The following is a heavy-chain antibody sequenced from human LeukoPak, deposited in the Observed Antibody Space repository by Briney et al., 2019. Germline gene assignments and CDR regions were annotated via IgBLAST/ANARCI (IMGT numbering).Heavy chain of an antibody. V-gene: IGHV1-18*01. J-gene: IGHJ4*02. CDR1: GYTFTNYG. CDR3: ARFRIATTATEDFDY. D-gene: IGHD6-13*01. Sequence: ASVKVSCKASGYTFTNYGISWVRQAPGQGLEWMGWISAHNGNTKNAQKFQGRVTMTTDTSTSTAYMELRSLRSDDTAVYYCARFRIATTATEDFDYWGQGTLVTVSS. CDR2: ISAHNGNT.